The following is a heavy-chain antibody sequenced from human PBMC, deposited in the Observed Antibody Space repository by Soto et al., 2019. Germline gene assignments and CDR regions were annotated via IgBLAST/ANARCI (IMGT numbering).Heavy chain of an antibody. CDR2: ISGSGGST. J-gene: IGHJ6*02. V-gene: IGHV3-23*01. Sequence: EVQLLESGGGLVQPGGSLRLSCAASGFTFSSYAMSWVRQAPGKGLEWVSAISGSGGSTYYADSVKGRFTISRDNSKNTLYLQMNSLRAEDTAVYYCGKTARPDYYYYYGMDVWGQGTTVTVSS. D-gene: IGHD5-18*01. CDR1: GFTFSSYA. CDR3: GKTARPDYYYYYGMDV.